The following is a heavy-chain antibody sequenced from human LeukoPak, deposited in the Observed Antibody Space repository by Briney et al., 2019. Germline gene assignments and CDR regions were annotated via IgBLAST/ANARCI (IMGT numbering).Heavy chain of an antibody. Sequence: SETLSLTCAVSGGSISSSNWWSWVRQPPGKGLAWIGEIYHSGSTNYNPSLKSRVTISVDKSKNQFSLKLSSVTAADTAVYYCARDILTGYYVDYWGQGTLITVPS. V-gene: IGHV4-4*02. CDR2: IYHSGST. CDR1: GGSISSSNW. D-gene: IGHD3-9*01. CDR3: ARDILTGYYVDY. J-gene: IGHJ4*02.